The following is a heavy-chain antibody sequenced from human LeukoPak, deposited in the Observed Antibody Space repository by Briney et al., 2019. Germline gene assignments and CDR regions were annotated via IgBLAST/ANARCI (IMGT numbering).Heavy chain of an antibody. V-gene: IGHV5-51*01. Sequence: PGESLKISCKGSGYIFTSYWIAWVRQVPGKGLEWMGIIYPGDSDTKYSPSSQGQVTISADKSISTAYLQWSSLKASDTAIYYCARRWVGSSSWYRLYYFDYWGQGTLVTVSS. CDR1: GYIFTSYW. D-gene: IGHD6-13*01. CDR3: ARRWVGSSSWYRLYYFDY. J-gene: IGHJ4*02. CDR2: IYPGDSDT.